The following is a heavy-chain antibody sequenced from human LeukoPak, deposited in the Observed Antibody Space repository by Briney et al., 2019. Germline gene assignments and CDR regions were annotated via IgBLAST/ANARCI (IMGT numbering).Heavy chain of an antibody. D-gene: IGHD6-6*01. Sequence: PGGSLRLSCAASGFTFSSYEMNWVRQAPGKGLEWVSYIGNSGGTIYYADSVKGRFTISRDNAKNSLYLQMNSLRAEDTAVYYCARSHIAARSKSFDYWGQGTLVTVSS. J-gene: IGHJ4*02. CDR3: ARSHIAARSKSFDY. CDR2: IGNSGGTI. CDR1: GFTFSSYE. V-gene: IGHV3-48*03.